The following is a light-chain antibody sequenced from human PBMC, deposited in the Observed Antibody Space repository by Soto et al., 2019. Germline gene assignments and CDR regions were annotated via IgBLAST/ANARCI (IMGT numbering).Light chain of an antibody. Sequence: QLVLTQSPSASASLGASVKLTCTMSSGRTTYTIAWHQQQPGKGPRYLMKVYNDGSHIKGDGIHDRFSGSTSGAERYLTIPNLHSEDEADYYCQTWDKVFKCQFGGGTKLTVL. J-gene: IGLJ2*01. CDR3: QTWDKVFKCQ. CDR2: VYNDGSH. V-gene: IGLV4-69*01. CDR1: SGRTTYT.